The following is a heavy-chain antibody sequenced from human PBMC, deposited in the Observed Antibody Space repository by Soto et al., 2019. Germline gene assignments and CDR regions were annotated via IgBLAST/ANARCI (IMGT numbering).Heavy chain of an antibody. V-gene: IGHV3-30*18. CDR3: AKDFDIGGAAYYFDY. J-gene: IGHJ4*02. D-gene: IGHD3-16*01. Sequence: VQVVEYGGGVVQPWRSLRLSCAASGYTLKSYGIHWVRQAPGKGLALVTVISYDGRDKHYADSVKGRFTISRDDSTNTLYLKMNSLRVYETAVYYCAKDFDIGGAAYYFDYWGQGTVVTVSS. CDR2: ISYDGRDK. CDR1: GYTLKSYG.